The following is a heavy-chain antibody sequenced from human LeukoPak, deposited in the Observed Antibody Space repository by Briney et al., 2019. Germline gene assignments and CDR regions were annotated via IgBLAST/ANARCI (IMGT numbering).Heavy chain of an antibody. Sequence: ASVKVSCKASGYTFTSYDINWVRQATGQGLEWMGWMNPNSGNTGYAQKFQGRVTMTTDTSTSTAYMELRSLRSDDTAVYYCARDSRLLHYFDYWGQGTLVTVSS. CDR2: MNPNSGNT. J-gene: IGHJ4*02. CDR1: GYTFTSYD. V-gene: IGHV1-8*02. D-gene: IGHD2-15*01. CDR3: ARDSRLLHYFDY.